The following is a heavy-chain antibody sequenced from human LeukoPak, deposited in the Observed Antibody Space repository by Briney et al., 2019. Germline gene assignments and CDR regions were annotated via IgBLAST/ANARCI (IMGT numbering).Heavy chain of an antibody. CDR2: ISAYNGNT. V-gene: IGHV1-18*01. CDR1: GYTFTSYG. D-gene: IGHD2-2*01. CDR3: WREGVDARPYYYYYMDV. Sequence: ASVKVSCKASGYTFTSYGISWVRQAPGQGLEWMGWISAYNGNTNYAQKLQGRVTMTTDTSTSTAYMELRSLRSDDTSVYYCWREGVDARPYYYYYMDVWGKGTTVTVSS. J-gene: IGHJ6*03.